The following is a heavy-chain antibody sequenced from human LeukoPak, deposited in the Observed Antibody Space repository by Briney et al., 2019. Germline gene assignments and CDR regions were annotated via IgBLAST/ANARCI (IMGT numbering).Heavy chain of an antibody. J-gene: IGHJ5*02. CDR1: GGSFSDYY. CDR3: ARQDIVVVPAPSGFDP. D-gene: IGHD2-2*01. CDR2: INHSGST. Sequence: SETLSLTCAVYGGSFSDYYWSWIRQPPGKGLEWIGEINHSGSTNYKSSLKSRVTISLDTSKNQFSLKLSSVTAADTAVYYCARQDIVVVPAPSGFDPWGQGTLVTVSS. V-gene: IGHV4-34*01.